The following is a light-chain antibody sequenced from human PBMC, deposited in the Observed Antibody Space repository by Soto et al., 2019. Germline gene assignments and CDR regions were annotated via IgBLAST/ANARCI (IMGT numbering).Light chain of an antibody. V-gene: IGKV4-1*01. Sequence: DIVMTQSPDSLAVSLGERATINCKSSQSVLSSSDSKNYLAWYQQKPGQPPKLLIYWTSIRESGVPDRFSGSGSGTDFTLTISSLQAEDVAVYYCQQYYSSALTFGGGTKVDIK. J-gene: IGKJ4*01. CDR1: QSVLSSSDSKNY. CDR2: WTS. CDR3: QQYYSSALT.